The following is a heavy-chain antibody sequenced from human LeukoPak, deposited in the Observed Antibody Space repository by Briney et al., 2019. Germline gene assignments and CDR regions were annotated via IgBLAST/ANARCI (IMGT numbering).Heavy chain of an antibody. CDR3: ARDRGRVPAAIIWFDP. Sequence: SETVSLTCTVSGGSISSYYWSWIRQPAGKGLEWIGRIYTSGSTNYNPSLKSRVTMSVDTSKNQFSLKLSSVTAADTAVYYCARDRGRVPAAIIWFDPWGQGTLVTVSS. CDR2: IYTSGST. D-gene: IGHD2-2*01. V-gene: IGHV4-4*07. CDR1: GGSISSYY. J-gene: IGHJ5*02.